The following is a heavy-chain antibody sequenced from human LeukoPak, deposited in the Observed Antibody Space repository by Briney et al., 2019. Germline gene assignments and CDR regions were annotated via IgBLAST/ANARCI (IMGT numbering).Heavy chain of an antibody. J-gene: IGHJ2*01. D-gene: IGHD3-9*01. V-gene: IGHV3-23*01. CDR3: ARAMGRLVRTWYFDL. CDR2: ISGSGGST. Sequence: PGGTLRLSCAASGFTFSSYGMSWVRQAPGKGLEWVSAISGSGGSTYYADSVKGRFTISRDTSKNTLYLQMNRLRAEDTAVYYCARAMGRLVRTWYFDLWGRGTLVTVSS. CDR1: GFTFSSYG.